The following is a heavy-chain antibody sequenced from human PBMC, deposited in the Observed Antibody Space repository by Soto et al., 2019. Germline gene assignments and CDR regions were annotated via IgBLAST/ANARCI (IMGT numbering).Heavy chain of an antibody. D-gene: IGHD2-21*02. V-gene: IGHV3-23*01. J-gene: IGHJ4*02. CDR2: INGDGETT. CDR3: AKAWTRTVVTHLGFDS. Sequence: HLLESGGGSAQPGGSLRLSCVGSDFIFGTFAMSWVRQAPGKGLEWVSGINGDGETTYYADSVKGRFTISRDNSKNPLYLQMDRLTADDTALYFCAKAWTRTVVTHLGFDSWGQGTRVTVSS. CDR1: DFIFGTFA.